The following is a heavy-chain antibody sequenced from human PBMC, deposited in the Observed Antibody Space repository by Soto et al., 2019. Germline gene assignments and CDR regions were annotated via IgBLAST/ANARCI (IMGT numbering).Heavy chain of an antibody. J-gene: IGHJ5*02. CDR1: GFTFSSYS. V-gene: IGHV3-21*01. Sequence: NPGGSLRLSCAASGFTFSSYSMNWVRQAPGKGLEWVSSIGSSSSYIYYADSVKGRFTISRDNAKNSLYLQMNSLRAEDTAVYYCARAGDIVVVVAASSWFDPWGQGTLVTVSS. CDR3: ARAGDIVVVVAASSWFDP. CDR2: IGSSSSYI. D-gene: IGHD2-15*01.